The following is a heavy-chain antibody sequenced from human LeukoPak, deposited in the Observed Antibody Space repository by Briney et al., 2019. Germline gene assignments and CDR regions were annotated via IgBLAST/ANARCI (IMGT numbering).Heavy chain of an antibody. Sequence: GGSLRLSCAGTGFSVSTNYMSWFGQAPGKGLQWVSVMYTLGNTYYSDSVKGRFTISRDNSKNTLYLKMNSLRAEDTAMYYCAGYGGRYPYYMDVWGKGTTVTISS. CDR2: MYTLGNT. D-gene: IGHD1-26*01. CDR1: GFSVSTNY. CDR3: AGYGGRYPYYMDV. J-gene: IGHJ6*03. V-gene: IGHV3-66*01.